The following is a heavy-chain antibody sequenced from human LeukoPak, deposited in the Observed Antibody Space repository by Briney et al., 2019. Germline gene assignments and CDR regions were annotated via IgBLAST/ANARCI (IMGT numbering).Heavy chain of an antibody. D-gene: IGHD2/OR15-2a*01. Sequence: PGGSLRLSCAASGFTFSSYWMSWVRQAPGKGLEWVANIKQDGSEKYYVDSVKGRFTISRDNAKKSLYLQMNSLRAEDTAVYYCARAYFTAYYYYYYMDVWGKGTTVTVSS. J-gene: IGHJ6*03. CDR3: ARAYFTAYYYYYYMDV. CDR2: IKQDGSEK. CDR1: GFTFSSYW. V-gene: IGHV3-7*01.